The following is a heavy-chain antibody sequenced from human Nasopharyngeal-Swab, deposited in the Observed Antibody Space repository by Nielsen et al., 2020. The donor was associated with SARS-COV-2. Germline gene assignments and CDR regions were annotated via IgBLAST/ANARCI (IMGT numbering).Heavy chain of an antibody. Sequence: SGPTLVKPIQTLTLTCSFSGFSLTSGVGVAWIRQPPGKALEWLAFIYWDDDKRYSPSLKSRLTITKDTSKNQVLLTMTNLGPVDTATYYCAHRRSTFYDGSGSFDYWGQGTQVTVSS. CDR1: GFSLTSGVG. CDR3: AHRRSTFYDGSGSFDY. D-gene: IGHD3-10*01. J-gene: IGHJ4*02. CDR2: IYWDDDK. V-gene: IGHV2-5*02.